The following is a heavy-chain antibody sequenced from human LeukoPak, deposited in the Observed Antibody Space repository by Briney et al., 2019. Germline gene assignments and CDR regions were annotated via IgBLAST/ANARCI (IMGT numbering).Heavy chain of an antibody. CDR2: IYYSGST. J-gene: IGHJ4*02. CDR1: GGSISSSSYY. D-gene: IGHD2-2*01. V-gene: IGHV4-39*01. Sequence: NPSETLSLTCTVSGGSISSSSYYWGWIRQPPGKGLEWIGSIYYSGSTYYNPSLKSRVTISVDTSKNQFSLKLSSVTAAGTAVYYCARQLGYCSSTSCYADKVDYWGQGTLVTVSS. CDR3: ARQLGYCSSTSCYADKVDY.